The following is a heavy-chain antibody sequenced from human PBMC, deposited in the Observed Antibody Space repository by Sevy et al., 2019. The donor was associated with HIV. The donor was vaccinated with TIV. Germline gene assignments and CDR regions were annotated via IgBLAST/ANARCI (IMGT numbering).Heavy chain of an antibody. CDR3: ARDTLGYGGNPNLDLDL. V-gene: IGHV3-74*01. CDR1: GFSFSRYF. D-gene: IGHD4-17*01. CDR2: INSDGSTT. Sequence: GGSLRLSCAASGFSFSRYFMHWVRQAPGEGLVWVSRINSDGSTTNYADSVEGRFIVSRDNAKKTLYLELHSLRVEDRATYYCARDTLGYGGNPNLDLDLWGQGTLVTISS. J-gene: IGHJ5*02.